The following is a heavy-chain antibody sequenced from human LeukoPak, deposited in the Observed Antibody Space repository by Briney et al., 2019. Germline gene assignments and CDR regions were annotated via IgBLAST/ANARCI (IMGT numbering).Heavy chain of an antibody. CDR2: ILYDGSKK. CDR1: GFTFSIYG. D-gene: IGHD2-15*01. Sequence: PGGSLRLSCAASGFTFSIYGMHWARQAPGKGLEWVAIILYDGSKKYYADSVKGRFTISRDNSKNTLYLQMNSLRAEDTAVYYCAKDLGGIGDYWGQGTLVTVSS. V-gene: IGHV3-30*18. CDR3: AKDLGGIGDY. J-gene: IGHJ4*02.